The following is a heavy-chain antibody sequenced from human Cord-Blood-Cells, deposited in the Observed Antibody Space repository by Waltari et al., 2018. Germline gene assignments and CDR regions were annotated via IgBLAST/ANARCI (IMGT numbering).Heavy chain of an antibody. V-gene: IGHV4-39*01. CDR1: GGSIRSSSDS. CDR3: ARAYCSSTSCYTAFDI. D-gene: IGHD2-2*02. CDR2: IYYSGST. J-gene: IGHJ3*02. Sequence: QLQLQESGPGLVKPSETLSLTCTVSGGSIRSSSDSWGWIRQPPGKGLEWIGSIYYSGSTYYNPSLKSRVTISVDTSKNQFSLKLSSVTAADTAVYYCARAYCSSTSCYTAFDIWGQGTMVTVSS.